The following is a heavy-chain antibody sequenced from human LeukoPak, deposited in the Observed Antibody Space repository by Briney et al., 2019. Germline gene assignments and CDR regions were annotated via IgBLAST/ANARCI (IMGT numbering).Heavy chain of an antibody. D-gene: IGHD6-13*01. Sequence: GGSLGLSCAASGFTFRNYGIHWVRQAPGKGLEWVAVIWSDGINKYYVDSVKGRFTIYRDNSKNTLYLQMNSLRADDTAVYYCARSTYSSSSYYFDYWGQGSLVTVSS. J-gene: IGHJ4*02. CDR3: ARSTYSSSSYYFDY. V-gene: IGHV3-33*01. CDR1: GFTFRNYG. CDR2: IWSDGINK.